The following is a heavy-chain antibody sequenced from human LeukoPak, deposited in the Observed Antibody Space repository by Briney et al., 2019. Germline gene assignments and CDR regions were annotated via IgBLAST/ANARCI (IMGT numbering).Heavy chain of an antibody. Sequence: GASVKVSCKASGYTFTGYYMHWVRQAPGQGLEWMGWINPNSGGTNYAQKFQGRVTMTGGTSISTAYMELSRLRSDDTAVYYCARVRITMVRGVLNIGNWFDPWGQGTLVTVSS. J-gene: IGHJ5*02. CDR2: INPNSGGT. V-gene: IGHV1-2*02. CDR1: GYTFTGYY. CDR3: ARVRITMVRGVLNIGNWFDP. D-gene: IGHD3-10*01.